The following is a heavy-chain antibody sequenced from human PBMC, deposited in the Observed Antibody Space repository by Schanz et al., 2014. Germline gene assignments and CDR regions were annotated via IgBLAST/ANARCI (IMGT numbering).Heavy chain of an antibody. CDR2: SGSGGST. Sequence: EGQLAESGGGLVQPGGSLRLSCAVSGFTVSSNHMSWVRQAPGKGLEWVSALSGSGGSTYYADSVRGRFTISRDNAKNSLYLQMNSLRAEDTAVYYCARDTSYGMDVWGQGTTVTVSS. J-gene: IGHJ6*02. V-gene: IGHV3-66*01. CDR1: GFTVSSNH. CDR3: ARDTSYGMDV.